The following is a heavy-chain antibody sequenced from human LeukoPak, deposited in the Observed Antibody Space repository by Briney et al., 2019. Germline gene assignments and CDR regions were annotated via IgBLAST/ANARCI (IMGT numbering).Heavy chain of an antibody. V-gene: IGHV5-51*01. J-gene: IGHJ3*01. Sequence: GESLKISCKASGYIFTNYYIAWVRQMPGKGLECVGMILPGDSDARYSPSFRGQVTISADRSTNSVYLQWSSLRASDSALFYCARQGAGASHYDETGLPRGAFDVWGQGTVVSVAS. CDR1: GYIFTNYY. CDR3: ARQGAGASHYDETGLPRGAFDV. CDR2: ILPGDSDA. D-gene: IGHD3-22*01.